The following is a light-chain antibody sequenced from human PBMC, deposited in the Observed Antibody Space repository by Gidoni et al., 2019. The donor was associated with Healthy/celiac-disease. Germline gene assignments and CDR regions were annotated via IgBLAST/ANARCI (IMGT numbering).Light chain of an antibody. CDR1: QDISNY. V-gene: IGKV1-33*01. Sequence: DIQMTQSPSSLSASVGDRVTITCQASQDISNYLNWYQQKPGKAPKLLIYDASNLETGVPSRFCRSGSGTDFTFTISSLQPEDIATYYCRQYDNLLLTFGEGTKVEIK. CDR3: RQYDNLLLT. CDR2: DAS. J-gene: IGKJ4*01.